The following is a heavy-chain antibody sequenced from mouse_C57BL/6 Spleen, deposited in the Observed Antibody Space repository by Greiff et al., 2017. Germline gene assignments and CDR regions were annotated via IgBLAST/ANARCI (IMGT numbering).Heavy chain of an antibody. CDR3: ARGAPFDY. Sequence: VKLMESGPELVKPGASVKISCKASGYAFSSSWMNWVKQRPGKGLEWIGRIYPGDGDTNYNGKFKGKATLTADKSSSTAYMQLSSLTSEDSAVYFCARGAPFDYWGQGTTLTVSS. CDR2: IYPGDGDT. D-gene: IGHD3-1*01. J-gene: IGHJ2*01. CDR1: GYAFSSSW. V-gene: IGHV1-82*01.